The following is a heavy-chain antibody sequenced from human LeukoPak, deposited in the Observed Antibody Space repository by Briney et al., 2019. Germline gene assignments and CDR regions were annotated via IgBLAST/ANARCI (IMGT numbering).Heavy chain of an antibody. CDR3: ASIPAAAPGSPFDY. CDR2: ISSSSSYI. J-gene: IGHJ4*02. V-gene: IGHV3-21*01. D-gene: IGHD6-6*01. Sequence: GGSLRLSCAASGFTFSSYSMNWVRQAPGKGLEWVSSISSSSSYIYYADSVKGRLTISRDNSKNTLYLQMNSLRAEDTAVYYCASIPAAAPGSPFDYWGQGTLVTVSS. CDR1: GFTFSSYS.